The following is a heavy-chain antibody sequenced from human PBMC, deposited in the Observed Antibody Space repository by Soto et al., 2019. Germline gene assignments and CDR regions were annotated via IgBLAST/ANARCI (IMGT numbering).Heavy chain of an antibody. CDR2: ISYDGGDK. D-gene: IGHD6-13*01. CDR3: ARDLSTGAADYYFDY. V-gene: IGHV3-30*03. J-gene: IGHJ4*02. Sequence: PGGSLRLSCGASGFTFNNFAMHWFRQAPGKGLEWVAVISYDGGDKYYADSVKGRFTISRDNSKNTLYLQMNGLRAEDTAVYYCARDLSTGAADYYFDYWGQGALVTVSS. CDR1: GFTFNNFA.